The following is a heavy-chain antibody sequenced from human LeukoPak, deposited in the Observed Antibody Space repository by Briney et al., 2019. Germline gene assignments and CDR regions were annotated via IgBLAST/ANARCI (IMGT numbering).Heavy chain of an antibody. J-gene: IGHJ4*02. CDR2: ISSSSSYI. CDR3: ARDPYNYDRSGYKLDSYFDY. D-gene: IGHD3-22*01. V-gene: IGHV3-21*01. Sequence: GGSLRLSCAASGFTFSSYSMNWVHQAPGKGLEWVSSISSSSSYIYYADSVKGRFTISRDNAKNSLYLQMNSLRAEDTAVYYCARDPYNYDRSGYKLDSYFDYWGQGTLVTVSS. CDR1: GFTFSSYS.